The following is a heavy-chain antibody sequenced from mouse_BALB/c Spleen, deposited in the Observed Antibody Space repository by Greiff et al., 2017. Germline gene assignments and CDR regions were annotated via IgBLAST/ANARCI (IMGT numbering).Heavy chain of an antibody. D-gene: IGHD4-1*01. J-gene: IGHJ4*01. Sequence: VHLVESGPGLVAPSQSLSITCTVSGFSLTSYGVSWVRQPPGKGLEWLGVIWGDGSTNYNSPLISRLSISKDNSKSQVFLKLNSLQTDDTATYCCATELGYCAMDYWGEGTSVTVS. CDR1: GFSLTSYG. CDR3: ATELGYCAMDY. CDR2: IWGDGST. V-gene: IGHV2-3*01.